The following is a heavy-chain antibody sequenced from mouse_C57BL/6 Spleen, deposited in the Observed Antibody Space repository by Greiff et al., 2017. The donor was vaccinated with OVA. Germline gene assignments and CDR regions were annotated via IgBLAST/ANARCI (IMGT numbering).Heavy chain of an antibody. CDR2: ISSGGSYT. J-gene: IGHJ1*03. Sequence: EVKVVESGGDLVKPGGSLKLSCAASGFSFSSYGMSWVRQTPDKRLEWVATISSGGSYTYYPDSLKGRFTISRDNAKNTLYLQMSSLKSEDTAMYYCARRWLEGYFDVWGTGTTVTVSS. V-gene: IGHV5-6*02. CDR1: GFSFSSYG. D-gene: IGHD2-2*01. CDR3: ARRWLEGYFDV.